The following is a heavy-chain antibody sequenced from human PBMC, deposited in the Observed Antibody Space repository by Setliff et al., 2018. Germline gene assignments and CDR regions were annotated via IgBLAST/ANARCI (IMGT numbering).Heavy chain of an antibody. V-gene: IGHV4-59*01. CDR1: GGSISSYY. CDR2: IHYSGST. Sequence: PSETLSLTCNVSGGSISSYYWTWIRQPPGKGLEWIGYIHYSGSTSYNPSLKSRVTISGDTSQNYFSLKLTSVTEADTAVYYCARGPPGYYYYMNVWGQGTTVTVSS. J-gene: IGHJ6*03. CDR3: ARGPPGYYYYMNV.